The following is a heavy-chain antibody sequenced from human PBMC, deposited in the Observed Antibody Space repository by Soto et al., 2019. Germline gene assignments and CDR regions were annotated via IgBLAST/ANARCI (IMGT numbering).Heavy chain of an antibody. D-gene: IGHD6-13*01. CDR2: IKQDGSEK. V-gene: IGHV3-7*03. Sequence: PGGSLRLSCAASGFTFSSYWMSWVRQAPGKGLEWVANIKQDGSEKYYVDSVKGRFTISRDNAKNSLYLQMNSLRAEDTAVYYCARDALSSSWYYYYGMDVWGQGTTVTV. J-gene: IGHJ6*02. CDR1: GFTFSSYW. CDR3: ARDALSSSWYYYYGMDV.